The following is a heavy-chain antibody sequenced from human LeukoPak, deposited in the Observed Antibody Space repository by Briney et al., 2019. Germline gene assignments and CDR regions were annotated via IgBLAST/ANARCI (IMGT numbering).Heavy chain of an antibody. CDR3: TRGGYYGSGSYKSAFDI. D-gene: IGHD3-10*01. J-gene: IGHJ3*02. V-gene: IGHV3-49*04. CDR2: IRSKAYGGTT. Sequence: GGSLRLSCTASGFTFGDYAMSWVRQAPGKGLEWVGFIRSKAYGGTTEYAASVKGRFTISRDDSKSIAYLQMNSLKTEDTAVYYCTRGGYYGSGSYKSAFDIWGQGTMVTVSS. CDR1: GFTFGDYA.